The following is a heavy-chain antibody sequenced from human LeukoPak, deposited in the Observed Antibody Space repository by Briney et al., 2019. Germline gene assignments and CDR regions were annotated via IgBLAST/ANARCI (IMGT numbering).Heavy chain of an antibody. D-gene: IGHD2-15*01. CDR3: TRDTGCPGGTCYSFYDY. CDR1: GFTFSNYW. V-gene: IGHV3-7*01. Sequence: GGSLRLSCAASGFTFSNYWMTWVRQAPGKGLEWVANIKQDGTEKYYVDSVKGRFTISRDNAENSLYLQMNSLRAEDTAVYYCTRDTGCPGGTCYSFYDYWRQGTLVTVSS. CDR2: IKQDGTEK. J-gene: IGHJ4*02.